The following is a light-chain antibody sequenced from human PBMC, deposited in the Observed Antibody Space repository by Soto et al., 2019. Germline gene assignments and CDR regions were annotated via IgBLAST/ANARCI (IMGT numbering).Light chain of an antibody. J-gene: IGKJ5*01. Sequence: DIQMTQSPSTLSASVGARATITCRASQSINIWFAWYQQKPGKAPKLLIYKASSLESGVPSRFSGSGSGTEFTLTISSLQPEDFATYYCQQLNSYPRTFGQGTRLEIK. V-gene: IGKV1-5*03. CDR1: QSINIW. CDR2: KAS. CDR3: QQLNSYPRT.